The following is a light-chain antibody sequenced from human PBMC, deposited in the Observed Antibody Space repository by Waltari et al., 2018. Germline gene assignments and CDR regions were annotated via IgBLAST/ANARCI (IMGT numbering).Light chain of an antibody. J-gene: IGLJ2*01. V-gene: IGLV2-14*01. CDR3: SSYTSSSTLVV. Sequence: QSALTQPASVSGSPGQSITISCTGTSSDVGGYNYVSWYQQHPGKAPKLMIYDVINRPSGVSNRFSGSTSGNTASLTISGLQAEDEADYYCSSYTSSSTLVVFGGGTKLTVL. CDR1: SSDVGGYNY. CDR2: DVI.